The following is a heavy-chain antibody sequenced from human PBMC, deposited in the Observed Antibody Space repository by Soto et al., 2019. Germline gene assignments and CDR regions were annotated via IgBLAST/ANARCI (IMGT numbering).Heavy chain of an antibody. CDR1: GFTFSTYW. D-gene: IGHD6-13*01. V-gene: IGHV3-74*01. CDR3: ARDISRAAAGLDY. J-gene: IGHJ4*02. CDR2: INSDASST. Sequence: GGSLRLSCAASGFTFSTYWMHWVRQAPGRGLVWVSRINSDASSTSYADSVKGRFTISRDNAKNTLYLQMNSLRVEDTAVYYCARDISRAAAGLDYWGQGTLVTVSS.